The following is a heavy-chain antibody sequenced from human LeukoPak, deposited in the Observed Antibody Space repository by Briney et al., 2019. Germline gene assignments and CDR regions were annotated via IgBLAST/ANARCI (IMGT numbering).Heavy chain of an antibody. CDR1: GFTFNNYA. CDR2: FSGSGGST. D-gene: IGHD5-12*01. J-gene: IGHJ4*02. Sequence: GESLKISCEASGFTFNNYAMTWVRQAPGKGREWVSTFSGSGGSTYYADSVKGRFTISRDDSKNTLFLQMNSLRAEDTALYYCAKDSASKWRTYFDYWGQGALVTVSS. V-gene: IGHV3-23*01. CDR3: AKDSASKWRTYFDY.